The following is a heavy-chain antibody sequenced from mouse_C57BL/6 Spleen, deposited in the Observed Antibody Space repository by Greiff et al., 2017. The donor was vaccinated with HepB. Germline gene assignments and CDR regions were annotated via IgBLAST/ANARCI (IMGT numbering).Heavy chain of an antibody. J-gene: IGHJ1*02. CDR3: ARHTPVADYWYFDV. Sequence: QVTLKESGPWILQPSQTPSLTCSLSGFSLRTFGLGVGWFRQPSGKGLEWLAHIWWDDDKYYNPALKSRLTISKDTSKNQVFLKIANVDTADTATYYCARHTPVADYWYFDVWGTGTPATDSP. CDR1: GFSLRTFGLG. V-gene: IGHV8-8*01. CDR2: IWWDDDK. D-gene: IGHD1-1*01.